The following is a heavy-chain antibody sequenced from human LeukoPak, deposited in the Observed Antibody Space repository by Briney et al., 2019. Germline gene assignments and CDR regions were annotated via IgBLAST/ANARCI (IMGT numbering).Heavy chain of an antibody. CDR1: GYTFTSYY. CDR2: INPSSGST. J-gene: IGHJ4*02. V-gene: IGHV1-46*01. CDR3: ARGSLLTGYYIG. Sequence: ASVKVSCTASGYTFTSYYMHWVRQAPGQGLEWMGIINPSSGSTSYAQKFQGRVTMTRDTSASTVYMELSSLRSEDTAVYYCARGSLLTGYYIGWGQGTLVTVSS. D-gene: IGHD3-9*01.